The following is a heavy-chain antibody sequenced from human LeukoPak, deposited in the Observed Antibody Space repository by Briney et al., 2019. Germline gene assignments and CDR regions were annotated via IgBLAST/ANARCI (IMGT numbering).Heavy chain of an antibody. Sequence: GGSLRPSCAASGFTFDDYAMHWARHAPGKGREWGSLISWDGGSTYYADSVKGRFTISRDNSKNSLYLQMNSLRAEDTALYYCAKEYSSGWNPWYYGMDVXAXXTXVTVSS. CDR2: ISWDGGST. J-gene: IGHJ6*01. D-gene: IGHD6-19*01. CDR1: GFTFDDYA. CDR3: AKEYSSGWNPWYYGMDV. V-gene: IGHV3-43D*03.